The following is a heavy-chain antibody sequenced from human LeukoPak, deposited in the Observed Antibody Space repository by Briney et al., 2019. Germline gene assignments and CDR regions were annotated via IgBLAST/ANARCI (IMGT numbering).Heavy chain of an antibody. J-gene: IGHJ4*02. D-gene: IGHD2-15*01. CDR2: INPNSGST. V-gene: IGHV1-46*01. CDR1: GYTFTSYF. Sequence: ASVKVSCKASGYTFTSYFIRWVRQAPGQGLEWMGIINPNSGSTNYAQKLQGGVTMTRDTSTSTVYMELRSLRSEDTPVYYCVSATPLLDCWRQGTMVTVSS. CDR3: VSATPLLDC.